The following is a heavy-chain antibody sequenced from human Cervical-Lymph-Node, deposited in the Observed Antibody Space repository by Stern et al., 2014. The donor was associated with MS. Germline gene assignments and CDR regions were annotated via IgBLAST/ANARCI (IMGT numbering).Heavy chain of an antibody. Sequence: QVTLRESGPALVQPTQTLTLTCTFSGFSLSTSGMCVSWIRQPPGKALEWLALIDWDDDKHYSTSLKARLTISTDTSKNQVVLTMTNMDPVDTATYYCARSRRSSAWDLFDYWGQGTLVTVSS. CDR1: GFSLSTSGMC. D-gene: IGHD3-22*01. CDR3: ARSRRSSAWDLFDY. J-gene: IGHJ4*02. CDR2: IDWDDDK. V-gene: IGHV2-70*13.